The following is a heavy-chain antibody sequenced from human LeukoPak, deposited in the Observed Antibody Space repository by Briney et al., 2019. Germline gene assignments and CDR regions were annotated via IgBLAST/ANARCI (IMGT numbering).Heavy chain of an antibody. D-gene: IGHD2/OR15-2a*01. CDR2: ISSSGSTI. J-gene: IGHJ4*02. CDR3: ARDSMEAALDY. CDR1: GFTFSDYY. Sequence: GGSLRLSCAASGFTFSDYYMSWIRQAPGKGLEWVSYISSSGSTIYYADSVKGRFTISRDNAKNSLYLQMNSLRAEDTAVYYRARDSMEAALDYWGQGILVTVSS. V-gene: IGHV3-11*01.